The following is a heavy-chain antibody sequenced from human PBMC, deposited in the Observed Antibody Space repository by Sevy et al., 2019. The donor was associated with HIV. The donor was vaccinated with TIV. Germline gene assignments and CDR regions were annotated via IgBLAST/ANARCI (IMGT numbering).Heavy chain of an antibody. V-gene: IGHV4-59*01. J-gene: IGHJ6*02. CDR1: GGSISSYY. CDR3: ASLAIFGGNYYYAMDV. Sequence: SETLSLTCTVSGGSISSYYWSWIRQAPGKGLEWIGYIFYTGSTNYNPSLKSRLTISIDTSKNQFSLEVNSVTAADTAVYYCASLAIFGGNYYYAMDVWGHGTTVTVSS. CDR2: IFYTGST. D-gene: IGHD3-3*01.